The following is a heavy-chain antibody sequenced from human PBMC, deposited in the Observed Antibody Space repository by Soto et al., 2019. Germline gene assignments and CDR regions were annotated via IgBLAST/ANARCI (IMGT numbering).Heavy chain of an antibody. Sequence: SETLSLTCAVYGGSFGAYYWSWIRQPPGKGLEWIGDINHSGSTNYNPSLESRVTLSLDTSKNQFSLRLGSVTAADTAVYYCARRGSRRSDVWGQGTMVTVSS. D-gene: IGHD6-25*01. J-gene: IGHJ3*01. V-gene: IGHV4-34*01. CDR2: INHSGST. CDR1: GGSFGAYY. CDR3: ARRGSRRSDV.